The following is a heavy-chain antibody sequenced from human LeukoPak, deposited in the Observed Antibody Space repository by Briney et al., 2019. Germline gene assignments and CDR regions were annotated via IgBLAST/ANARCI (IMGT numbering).Heavy chain of an antibody. CDR3: ARGSGAFDI. CDR1: GFTFSSYA. Sequence: GSLRLSCVVSGFTFSSYAMHWVRQAPGKGLEWVAVISNDGSNTYNADSLKGRFTISRDNSKNTLYLQMNSLRAEDTAVYYCARGSGAFDIWGQGTMVTVSS. V-gene: IGHV3-30*04. J-gene: IGHJ3*02. CDR2: ISNDGSNT. D-gene: IGHD3-10*01.